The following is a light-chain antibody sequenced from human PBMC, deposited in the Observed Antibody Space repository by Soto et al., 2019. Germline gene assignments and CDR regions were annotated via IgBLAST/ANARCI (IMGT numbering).Light chain of an antibody. CDR1: TSDIGFYDY. CDR3: SAYTVSRTYV. Sequence: QSALTQPASVSGSPGQSLTISCTGTTSDIGFYDYVSWYQQYPGKAPKLLIYGVTIRPSGISNRFSGSKSGSTASLTISGLRDEDEADYYCSAYTVSRTYVFGTGTKLTVL. CDR2: GVT. V-gene: IGLV2-14*01. J-gene: IGLJ1*01.